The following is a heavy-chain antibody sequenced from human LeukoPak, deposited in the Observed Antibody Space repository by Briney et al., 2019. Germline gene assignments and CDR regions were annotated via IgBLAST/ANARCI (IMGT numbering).Heavy chain of an antibody. V-gene: IGHV4-4*07. CDR1: GGSFSGYY. CDR3: ARKRKGAYDFDY. Sequence: SETLSLTCSVYGGSFSGYYWSWIRQPAGKGLEWIGRIYTSGSTNYNPSLQSRVTMSVDTSNNQFSLKLSSVTAADTAVYYCARKRKGAYDFDYWGQGTLVTVSS. D-gene: IGHD3-16*01. CDR2: IYTSGST. J-gene: IGHJ4*02.